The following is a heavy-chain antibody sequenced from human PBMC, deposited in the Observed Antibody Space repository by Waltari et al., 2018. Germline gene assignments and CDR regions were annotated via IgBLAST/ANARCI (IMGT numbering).Heavy chain of an antibody. CDR3: AGVKAAAGLYYFDY. CDR1: GYSISSGYY. J-gene: IGHJ4*02. Sequence: AVSGYSISSGYYWGWIRQPPGKGLEWIGSIYHSGSTYYNPSLKSRVTISVDTSKNQFSLKLSSVTAADTAVYYCAGVKAAAGLYYFDYWGQGTLVTVSS. D-gene: IGHD6-13*01. CDR2: IYHSGST. V-gene: IGHV4-38-2*01.